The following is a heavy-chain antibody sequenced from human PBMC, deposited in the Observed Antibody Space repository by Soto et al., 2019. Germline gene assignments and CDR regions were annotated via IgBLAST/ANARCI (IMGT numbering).Heavy chain of an antibody. D-gene: IGHD4-17*01. V-gene: IGHV1-69*13. CDR2: IIPIFGTA. CDR3: ARGFKFPGNRLRWLTVEFDY. Sequence: ASVKVSCKASGGTFSSYAISWVRQAPGQGLEWMGGIIPIFGTANYAQKFQGRVTITADESTSTAYMELSSLRSEDTAVYYCARGFKFPGNRLRWLTVEFDYWGQGTLVTVSS. J-gene: IGHJ4*02. CDR1: GGTFSSYA.